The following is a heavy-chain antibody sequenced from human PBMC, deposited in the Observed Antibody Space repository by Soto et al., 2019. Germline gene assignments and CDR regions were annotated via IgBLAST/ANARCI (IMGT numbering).Heavy chain of an antibody. D-gene: IGHD2-15*01. CDR3: ARWGGYCSGGSCVQTTDYYYYGMDV. J-gene: IGHJ6*02. Sequence: QVQLVQSGAEVKKPGASVKVSCKASGYTFTSYDINWVRQATGQGLEWMGWMNPNSGNTGYAQKFQGRVTMTRNTAISKGYMELSSLRSEDTAVYYCARWGGYCSGGSCVQTTDYYYYGMDVWGQGTTVTVSS. V-gene: IGHV1-8*01. CDR2: MNPNSGNT. CDR1: GYTFTSYD.